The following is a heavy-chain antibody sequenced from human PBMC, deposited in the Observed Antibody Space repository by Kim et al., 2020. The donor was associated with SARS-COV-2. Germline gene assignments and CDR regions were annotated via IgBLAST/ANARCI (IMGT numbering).Heavy chain of an antibody. Sequence: GGSLRLSCAASGFTFSTYWMYWVRQAPGKGLVCVSHINTDGSSTTYADSVKGRFTISRDNAKNTLYLQMNSLRGEDTAVYYCARGDISYVMDVWGQGTTV. CDR1: GFTFSTYW. D-gene: IGHD2-15*01. CDR3: ARGDISYVMDV. CDR2: INTDGSST. V-gene: IGHV3-74*01. J-gene: IGHJ6*02.